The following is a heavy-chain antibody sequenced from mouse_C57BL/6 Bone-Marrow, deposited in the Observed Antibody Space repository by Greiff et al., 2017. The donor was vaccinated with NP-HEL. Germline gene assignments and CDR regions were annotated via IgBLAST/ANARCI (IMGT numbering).Heavy chain of an antibody. CDR1: GYTFPSYG. CDR2: IYPRSGNT. Sequence: QVQLQQSGAELARPGASVKLSCKASGYTFPSYGISWVKQRTGQGLEWIGEIYPRSGNTYYNEKFKGKATLTADKSSSTAYMELRSLTSEDSAVYFCARWEELYGSRGYWGQGTTLTVSS. V-gene: IGHV1-81*01. CDR3: ARWEELYGSRGY. D-gene: IGHD1-1*01. J-gene: IGHJ2*01.